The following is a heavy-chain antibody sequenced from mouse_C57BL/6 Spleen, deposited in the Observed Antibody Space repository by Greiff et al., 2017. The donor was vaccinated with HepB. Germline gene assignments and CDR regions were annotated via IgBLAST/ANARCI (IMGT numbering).Heavy chain of an antibody. CDR1: GYAFSSSW. J-gene: IGHJ4*01. CDR3: ARQLRLQDAMDY. D-gene: IGHD3-2*02. V-gene: IGHV1-82*01. CDR2: IYPGDGDT. Sequence: VMLVESGPELVKPGASVKISCKASGYAFSSSWMNWVKQRPGKGLEWIGRIYPGDGDTNYNGKFKGKATLTADKSSSTAYMQLSSLTSEDSAVYFCARQLRLQDAMDYWGQGTSVTVSS.